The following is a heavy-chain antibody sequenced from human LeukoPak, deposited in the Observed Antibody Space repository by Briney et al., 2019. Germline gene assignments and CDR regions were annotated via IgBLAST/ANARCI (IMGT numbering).Heavy chain of an antibody. CDR2: ISSSGSTI. J-gene: IGHJ3*02. D-gene: IGHD3-22*01. CDR1: GFTFSSYE. V-gene: IGHV3-48*03. CDR3: ARRNYYVSSGYFSGDAFDI. Sequence: GGSLRLSCAASGFTFSSYEMNWVRQAPGKGLVWVSYISSSGSTIYYAASVKGRFTISRDNSKNTLSLQMGSLRAEDMAVYYCARRNYYVSSGYFSGDAFDIWGQGTMVTVSS.